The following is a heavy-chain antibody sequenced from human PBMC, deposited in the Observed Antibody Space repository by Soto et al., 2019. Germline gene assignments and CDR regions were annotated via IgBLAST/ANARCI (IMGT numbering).Heavy chain of an antibody. CDR2: ITGNGGST. V-gene: IGHV3-23*01. CDR1: GFTFSNFA. Sequence: EVQLLESGGGLAQPGGSLRLSCATSGFTFSNFAMSWVRQAPGKGLEWVSAITGNGGSTYFADSVKGRFTISRDNSKNTLYLQMNSRTAEDTAIYFCAKLRAKSHIAVPFDYWGQGSLVTVSS. CDR3: AKLRAKSHIAVPFDY. J-gene: IGHJ4*02. D-gene: IGHD6-19*01.